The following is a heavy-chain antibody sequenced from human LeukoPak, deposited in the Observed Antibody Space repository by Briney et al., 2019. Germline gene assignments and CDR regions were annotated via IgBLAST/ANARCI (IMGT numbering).Heavy chain of an antibody. V-gene: IGHV4-39*01. CDR2: IYYSGST. CDR1: GDSVSNDKYY. Sequence: SETLSLTCTVSGDSVSNDKYYWGWIRQPPGKGLEWIGSIYYSGSTYYNPSLNSRVTISVDTSKNQFSLKLSSVTAADTAVYYCAASHSTVRYFDLWGRGTLVTVSS. D-gene: IGHD4-11*01. CDR3: AASHSTVRYFDL. J-gene: IGHJ2*01.